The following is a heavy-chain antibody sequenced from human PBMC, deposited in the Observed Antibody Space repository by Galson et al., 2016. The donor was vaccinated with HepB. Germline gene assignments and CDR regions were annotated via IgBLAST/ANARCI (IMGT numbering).Heavy chain of an antibody. D-gene: IGHD3-10*01. Sequence: QSGAEVTKPGESLKISCKGSGYTFTNYWIGWVRQMPGKGLEWMGIIYPGDSNTKYSPTFQGQVTILVDQSINTAYLQWSSLKASDTAMYFCARHVHYYGSGTYYDIGGNDYWGQGTLVAVSS. CDR3: ARHVHYYGSGTYYDIGGNDY. J-gene: IGHJ4*02. CDR2: IYPGDSNT. V-gene: IGHV5-51*01. CDR1: GYTFTNYW.